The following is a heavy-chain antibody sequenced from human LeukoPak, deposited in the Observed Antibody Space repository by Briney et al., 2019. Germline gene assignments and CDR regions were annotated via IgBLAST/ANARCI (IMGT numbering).Heavy chain of an antibody. CDR3: ARDMSPCSAGACYSDY. V-gene: IGHV3-21*01. CDR2: ISLSSTYI. Sequence: GGSLRLSCAASGFTFSTYCMNWVRQAPGKGLEWVSSISLSSTYIYYADSVKGRFTISRDNAKNSLYLQMSSLRAEDTAMYYCARDMSPCSAGACYSDYWGQGTLVTVSS. J-gene: IGHJ4*02. CDR1: GFTFSTYC. D-gene: IGHD2-15*01.